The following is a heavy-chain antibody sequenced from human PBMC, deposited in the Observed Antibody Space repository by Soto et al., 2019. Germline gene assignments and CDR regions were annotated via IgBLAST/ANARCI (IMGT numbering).Heavy chain of an antibody. J-gene: IGHJ4*02. CDR1: GFTVSSNY. D-gene: IGHD3-9*01. V-gene: IGHV3-53*01. CDR3: ARSEYYDILTGYYEIDY. CDR2: IYSGGST. Sequence: PGGSLRLSCAASGFTVSSNYMSWVRQAPGKGLGWVSVIYSGGSTYYADSVKGRFTISRDNSKNTLYLQMNSLRAEDTAVYYCARSEYYDILTGYYEIDYWGQGTLVTVSS.